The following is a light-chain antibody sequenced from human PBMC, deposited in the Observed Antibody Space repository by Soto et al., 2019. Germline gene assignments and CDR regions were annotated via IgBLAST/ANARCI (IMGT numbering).Light chain of an antibody. CDR2: DAS. V-gene: IGKV1-33*01. Sequence: DIQMTQSPSSLSASVGDRVTITCQASHDITSYLNWYQHKPGEAPKLLIYDASILEAGVPSRFSGSGSGTHFTFTISSLQAEDFATYYCQKCDYLPIFGPGTTVDF. CDR3: QKCDYLPI. CDR1: HDITSY. J-gene: IGKJ3*01.